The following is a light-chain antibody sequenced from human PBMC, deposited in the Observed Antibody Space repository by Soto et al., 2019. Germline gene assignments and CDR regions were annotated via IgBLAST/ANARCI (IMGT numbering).Light chain of an antibody. Sequence: QSVLTQPASVSGSPGQSITISCTGTSSDVGSYNLVSWYPQHPGKAPKLMIYEGSKRPSGVSNRFSGSKSGNTASLTISGLQAEDETDYFCCAYAGPGVFGGGTKLTVL. CDR3: CAYAGPGV. CDR2: EGS. V-gene: IGLV2-23*01. J-gene: IGLJ3*02. CDR1: SSDVGSYNL.